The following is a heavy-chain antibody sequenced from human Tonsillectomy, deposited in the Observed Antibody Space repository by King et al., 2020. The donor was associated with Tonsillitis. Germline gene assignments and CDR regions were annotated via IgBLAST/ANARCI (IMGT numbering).Heavy chain of an antibody. Sequence: VQLVESGGGVVQPGRSLRLSCAASGFTFSSYGMHWVRQAPGKGLEWVAVISYDGSNKYYADSVKGRFTISRDNSKNTLYLQMNSLRAEDTAVYYCAKGGSDSCGYCIDYWGQGTLVTVSS. D-gene: IGHD3-22*01. CDR1: GFTFSSYG. J-gene: IGHJ4*02. CDR2: ISYDGSNK. CDR3: AKGGSDSCGYCIDY. V-gene: IGHV3-30*18.